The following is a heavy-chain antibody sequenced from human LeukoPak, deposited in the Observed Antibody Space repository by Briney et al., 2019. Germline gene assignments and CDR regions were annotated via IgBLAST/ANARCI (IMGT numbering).Heavy chain of an antibody. CDR1: GGSISSGGYY. CDR2: IYYSGST. Sequence: SQTLSLTCTVSGGSISSGGYYWSWIRQHPGKGLEWIGYIYYSGSTYYNPSLKSRVTISVDTSKNQFSLKLSSVTAADTAVYYCARHIAAAGTLDYWGQGTLLTVSS. J-gene: IGHJ4*02. V-gene: IGHV4-31*03. CDR3: ARHIAAAGTLDY. D-gene: IGHD6-13*01.